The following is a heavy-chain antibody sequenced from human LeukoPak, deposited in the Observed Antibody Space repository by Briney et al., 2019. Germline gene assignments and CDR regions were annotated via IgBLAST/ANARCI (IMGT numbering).Heavy chain of an antibody. V-gene: IGHV3-23*01. CDR1: GFTFSSYA. J-gene: IGHJ4*02. CDR3: AKDEGLGYCSGGSCYFFDY. Sequence: GGSLRLSCAASGFTFSSYAMSWVRQAPGKGLEWVSAISGSGGSTYYADSVKGRFTISRDNSKKTLYLQMNSLRAEDTAVYYCAKDEGLGYCSGGSCYFFDYWGQGTLVTVSS. D-gene: IGHD2-15*01. CDR2: ISGSGGST.